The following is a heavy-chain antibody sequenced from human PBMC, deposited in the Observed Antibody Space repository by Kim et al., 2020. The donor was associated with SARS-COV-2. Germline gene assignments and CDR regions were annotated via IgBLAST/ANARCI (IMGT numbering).Heavy chain of an antibody. Sequence: ASVKVSCKASGYTFTSYYMHWVRQAPGQGLEWMGIINPSGGSTSYAQKFQGRVTMTRDTSTSTVYMELSSLRSEDTAVYYCASPPYYYDSSGYSMYYWGQGTLVTVSS. D-gene: IGHD3-22*01. CDR2: INPSGGST. J-gene: IGHJ4*02. CDR3: ASPPYYYDSSGYSMYY. CDR1: GYTFTSYY. V-gene: IGHV1-46*01.